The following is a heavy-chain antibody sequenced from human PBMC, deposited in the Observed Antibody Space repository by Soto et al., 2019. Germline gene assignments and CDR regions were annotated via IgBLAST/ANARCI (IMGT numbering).Heavy chain of an antibody. CDR1: GFTFSSYS. CDR2: ISSSSSTI. CDR3: ARDSPNDYYDSSGSFDI. Sequence: GSLRLSCAASGFTFSSYSINWFRQSPFKGLEWVSYISSSSSTIYYADSVKGRFTISRDNAKNSLYLQMNSLRDEDTAVYYCARDSPNDYYDSSGSFDIWGQGTMVTVSS. D-gene: IGHD3-22*01. J-gene: IGHJ3*02. V-gene: IGHV3-48*02.